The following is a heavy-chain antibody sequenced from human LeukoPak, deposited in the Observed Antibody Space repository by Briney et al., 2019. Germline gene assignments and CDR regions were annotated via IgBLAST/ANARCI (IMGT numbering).Heavy chain of an antibody. Sequence: PGGSLRLSCAASGFTSSSYGMSWVRQAPGKGLEWVSAISGSGGSTYYADSVKGRFTISRDHAKNSLYLQMNSLRAGDTAVYYCARNLDVWGQGTLVTVSS. CDR3: ARNLDV. CDR2: ISGSGGST. CDR1: GFTSSSYG. J-gene: IGHJ4*02. D-gene: IGHD1-1*01. V-gene: IGHV3-23*01.